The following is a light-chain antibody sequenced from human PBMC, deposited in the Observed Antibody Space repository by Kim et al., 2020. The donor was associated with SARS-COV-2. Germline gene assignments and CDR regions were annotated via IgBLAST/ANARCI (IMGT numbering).Light chain of an antibody. V-gene: IGLV7-43*01. J-gene: IGLJ3*02. Sequence: PGGTVTLTCASNTGAVTSANFANWFQQNPGQPPRPLIYSTTNNPSGTPAWFSGSLLGGKAALTLSGVQPEDEAEYYCLLYFGTAWVFGGGTQLTVL. CDR3: LLYFGTAWV. CDR2: STT. CDR1: TGAVTSANF.